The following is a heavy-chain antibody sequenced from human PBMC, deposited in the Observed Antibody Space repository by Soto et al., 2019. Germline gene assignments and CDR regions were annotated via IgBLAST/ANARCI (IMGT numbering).Heavy chain of an antibody. V-gene: IGHV1-69*01. J-gene: IGHJ4*02. CDR1: GGSFNRHT. CDR2: IIPIFGTA. CDR3: ARGWGYDSTDYYYAY. D-gene: IGHD3-22*01. Sequence: QVQLVQSGAEVRKPGSSVRVSCKASGGSFNRHTISWVRQAPGQGLEWMGGIIPIFGTANHAQKFQGRVTIIADESRSTVYMELISLRSDDTAINYCARGWGYDSTDYYYAYWGQGTLVIVSS.